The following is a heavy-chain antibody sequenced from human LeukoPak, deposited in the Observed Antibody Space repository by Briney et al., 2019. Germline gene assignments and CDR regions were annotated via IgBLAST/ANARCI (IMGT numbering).Heavy chain of an antibody. CDR1: GFIFSDYY. CDR3: ARIRGSYYLDY. Sequence: GVSLRLSCAASGFIFSDYYMSWIRQAPGKGLEWVSYISGSTTYTNYADSVKGRFTISRDNAKNSLYLQMSSLRAEDTAVYFCARIRGSYYLDYWGQGTLVTVSS. CDR2: ISGSTTYT. V-gene: IGHV3-11*06. J-gene: IGHJ4*02. D-gene: IGHD6-13*01.